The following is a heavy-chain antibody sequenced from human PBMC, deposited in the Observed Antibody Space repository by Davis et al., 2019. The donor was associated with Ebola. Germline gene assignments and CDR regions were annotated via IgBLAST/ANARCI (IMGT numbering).Heavy chain of an antibody. CDR3: ARALSATYDYYVDV. CDR2: INPKSGGT. Sequence: PSVKVSCKASGYTFIDNYIHWMRQAPGQGPEWMGWINPKSGGTKYAQRFQDWVTMTRDTSITTAYVELSGLTSDDTAIYYCARALSATYDYYVDVWGKGTAVTVSS. J-gene: IGHJ6*03. D-gene: IGHD2-8*01. CDR1: GYTFIDNY. V-gene: IGHV1-2*04.